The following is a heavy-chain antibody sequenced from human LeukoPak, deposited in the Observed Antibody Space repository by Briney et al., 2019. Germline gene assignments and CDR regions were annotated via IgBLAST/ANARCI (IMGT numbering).Heavy chain of an antibody. Sequence: SETLSLTCTVSGGSITSDNFYWGWIRQPPGTGLEWVGSVYYGGSPYYNPSLTSRVTMSVDTSENQFSLKLTSVAAADTAVYYCARVNDCSRASCFTSWFDPWGQGTLVTVSS. D-gene: IGHD2-2*02. CDR2: VYYGGSP. J-gene: IGHJ5*02. CDR1: GGSITSDNFY. CDR3: ARVNDCSRASCFTSWFDP. V-gene: IGHV4-39*07.